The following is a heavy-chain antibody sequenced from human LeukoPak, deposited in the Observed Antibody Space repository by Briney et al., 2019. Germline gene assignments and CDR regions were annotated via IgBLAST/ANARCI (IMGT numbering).Heavy chain of an antibody. D-gene: IGHD4-17*01. CDR1: GFTFSSYG. Sequence: GRSLRLSCAASGFTFSSYGMHWVRQAPGKGLEWVAVISYDGSNKYYADSVKGRFTISRDNSKNTLYLQMNSLRAEDTAVYYCAKDSTVKGIDYWGQGTLVTVSS. CDR2: ISYDGSNK. V-gene: IGHV3-30*18. CDR3: AKDSTVKGIDY. J-gene: IGHJ4*02.